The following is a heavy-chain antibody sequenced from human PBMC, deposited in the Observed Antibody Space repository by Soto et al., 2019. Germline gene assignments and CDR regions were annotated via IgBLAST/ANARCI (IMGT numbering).Heavy chain of an antibody. V-gene: IGHV3-64*04. CDR2: ISINGGST. CDR1: RFPFSIYS. D-gene: IGHD5-12*01. Sequence: GGSLRLSCSASRFPFSIYSMHWVHQAPGKGLEYVSSISINGGSTHYADSVKGRFTISRDDAKNSLYLQMNSLRADDTAVYYCARDVSGYAEYIDYWGQGT. J-gene: IGHJ4*02. CDR3: ARDVSGYAEYIDY.